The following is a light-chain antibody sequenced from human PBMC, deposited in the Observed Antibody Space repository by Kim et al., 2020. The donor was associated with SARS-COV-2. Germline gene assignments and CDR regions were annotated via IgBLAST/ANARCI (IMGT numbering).Light chain of an antibody. CDR1: QYISSN. CDR3: QQYYNWPRT. CDR2: GAS. J-gene: IGKJ1*01. Sequence: VSPEERVTLSCRARQYISSNLAWYQHKPGQAPRLLIHGASTRATGIPARFSGSGSGTDFTLTISSLQSEDCAVYYCQQYYNWPRTFGQGTKVDIK. V-gene: IGKV3D-15*01.